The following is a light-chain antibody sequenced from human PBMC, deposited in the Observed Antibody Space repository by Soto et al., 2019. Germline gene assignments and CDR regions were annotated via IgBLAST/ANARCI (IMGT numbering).Light chain of an antibody. CDR2: KAS. V-gene: IGKV1-5*03. Sequence: DIQMTQSPSTLSASVGDRVTITCRATQSISSWLAWYQQKPGKAPKLLIYKASTLESGVPSRFSGSGSGTEFTLTISSLQPDDFATYYCQQYDNGWTFVQGTKVEIK. CDR1: QSISSW. CDR3: QQYDNGWT. J-gene: IGKJ1*01.